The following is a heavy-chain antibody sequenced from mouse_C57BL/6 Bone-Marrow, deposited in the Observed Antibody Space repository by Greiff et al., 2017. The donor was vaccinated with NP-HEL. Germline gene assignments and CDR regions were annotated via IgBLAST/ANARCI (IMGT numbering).Heavy chain of an antibody. D-gene: IGHD1-1*01. Sequence: QVQLQQPGAELVKPGASVKLSCKASGYTFTSYWMHWVKQRPGQGLEWIGMIHPNSGSTNYNETFKGKATLTVDKSSSTAYMQLSSLTSEDSAVYYGARGGSRLRYNFDYWGQGTTLTVSA. CDR1: GYTFTSYW. CDR2: IHPNSGST. V-gene: IGHV1-64*01. J-gene: IGHJ2*01. CDR3: ARGGSRLRYNFDY.